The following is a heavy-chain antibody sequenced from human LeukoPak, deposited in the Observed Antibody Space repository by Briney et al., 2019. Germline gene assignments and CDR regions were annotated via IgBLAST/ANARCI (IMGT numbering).Heavy chain of an antibody. CDR2: ISGSGGST. D-gene: IGHD2-2*01. J-gene: IGHJ5*02. CDR1: GFTFSSYA. CDR3: ATQFRYCSSTSCLGLDP. Sequence: GGSLRLSCAASGFTFSSYAMSWVRQAPGKGDAWVSAISGSGGSTYYADSGKGRFTISRDNSKNTLYLQMNSQRAEDTAVYYCATQFRYCSSTSCLGLDPWGQGTLVTVSS. V-gene: IGHV3-23*01.